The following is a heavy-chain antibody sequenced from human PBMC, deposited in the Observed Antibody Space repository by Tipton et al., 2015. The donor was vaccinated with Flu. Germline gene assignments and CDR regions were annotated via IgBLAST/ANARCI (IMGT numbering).Heavy chain of an antibody. J-gene: IGHJ4*02. CDR1: GGSISSYY. CDR3: ARGRGIAAAGPCDY. CDR2: IYYSGST. Sequence: LSLTCTVSGGSISSYYRSWIRQPPGKGLEWIGYIYYSGSTNYNPSLKSRVTISVDTSKNQFSLKLSSVTAADTAVYYCARGRGIAAAGPCDYWGQGTLVTVSS. D-gene: IGHD6-13*01. V-gene: IGHV4-59*01.